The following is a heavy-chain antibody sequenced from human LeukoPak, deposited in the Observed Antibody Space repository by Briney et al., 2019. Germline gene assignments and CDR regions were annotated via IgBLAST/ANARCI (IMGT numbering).Heavy chain of an antibody. CDR1: GGTFSSYA. CDR2: IIPILGIA. D-gene: IGHD5-24*01. Sequence: SVKVSCKASGGTFSSYAISWVRQAPGQGLEWMGRIIPILGIANYAQKFQGRVTITADKSTSTAYMELSSLRSEDTAVYYCAGFSRDGYNPFDYWGQGTLVTVSS. J-gene: IGHJ4*02. V-gene: IGHV1-69*04. CDR3: AGFSRDGYNPFDY.